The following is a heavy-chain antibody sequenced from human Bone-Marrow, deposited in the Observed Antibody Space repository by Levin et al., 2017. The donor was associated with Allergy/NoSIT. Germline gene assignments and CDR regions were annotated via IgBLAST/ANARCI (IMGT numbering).Heavy chain of an antibody. Sequence: GGSLRLSCKTSGYTFTSFDINWVRQATGQGLEWMGWMYPNSDNAGYAQKFQGRVTMTRNISISTAYMELSSLRSEDTAIYYCARGELGSGYLFDYWGQGTLVTVSS. CDR3: ARGELGSGYLFDY. CDR2: MYPNSDNA. V-gene: IGHV1-8*01. CDR1: GYTFTSFD. D-gene: IGHD5-12*01. J-gene: IGHJ4*02.